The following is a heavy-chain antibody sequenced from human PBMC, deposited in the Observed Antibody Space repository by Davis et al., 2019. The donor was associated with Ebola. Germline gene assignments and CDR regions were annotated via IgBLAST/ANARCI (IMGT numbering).Heavy chain of an antibody. CDR3: ARLTGAAAHGG. D-gene: IGHD6-13*01. J-gene: IGHJ4*02. CDR1: GGSIISSSSY. V-gene: IGHV4-39*01. CDR2: IYYSGIT. Sequence: MPSETLSLTCTVSGGSIISSSSYWGWIRQPPRKGLEWIGSIYYSGITYYNPSLKSRVTISVDTSKNQFSLKLSSVTAADTAVYYCARLTGAAAHGGWGQGTLVTVSS.